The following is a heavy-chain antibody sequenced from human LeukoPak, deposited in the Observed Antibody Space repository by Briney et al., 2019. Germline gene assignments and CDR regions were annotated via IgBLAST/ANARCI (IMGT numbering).Heavy chain of an antibody. CDR1: GGSISNYH. J-gene: IGHJ4*02. CDR2: IHTSGST. Sequence: SETLSLTRTVSGGSISNYHWSWIRQPAGKGLEWISQIHTSGSTNYNPPLKSRVTMSIDTPENQLSLTIRSVTAADTAVYYCARRDISSGWSFDYWGQGILVTVSS. V-gene: IGHV4-4*07. CDR3: ARRDISSGWSFDY. D-gene: IGHD6-19*01.